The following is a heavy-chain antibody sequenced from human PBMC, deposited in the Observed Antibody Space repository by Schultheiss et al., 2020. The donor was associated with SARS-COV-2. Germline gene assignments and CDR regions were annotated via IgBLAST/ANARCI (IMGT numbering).Heavy chain of an antibody. J-gene: IGHJ6*03. V-gene: IGHV4-34*01. CDR3: ARGQRWRGYMDV. CDR2: IYYSGST. CDR1: GGSFSGYY. D-gene: IGHD4-23*01. Sequence: SETLSLTCAVYGGSFSGYYWSWIRQPPGKGLEWIGSIYYSGSTYYNPSLKSRVTISVDTSKNQFSLKLSSVTAADTAVYYCARGQRWRGYMDVWGKGTTVTVAS.